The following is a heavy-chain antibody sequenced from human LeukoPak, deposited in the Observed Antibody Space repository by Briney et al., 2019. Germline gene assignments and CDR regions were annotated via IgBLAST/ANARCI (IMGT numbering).Heavy chain of an antibody. CDR3: ARAINWNDVANWFDP. CDR1: GGTLSNYV. CDR2: IIPIFGTA. V-gene: IGHV1-69*13. D-gene: IGHD1-20*01. Sequence: SVKVSCQASGGTLSNYVIRWVRQAPGQGLAWMGGIIPIFGTANYAQKFQGRVTITADESTSTAYMELSSVRSEYTAVYYCARAINWNDVANWFDPWGQGTLVTASS. J-gene: IGHJ5*01.